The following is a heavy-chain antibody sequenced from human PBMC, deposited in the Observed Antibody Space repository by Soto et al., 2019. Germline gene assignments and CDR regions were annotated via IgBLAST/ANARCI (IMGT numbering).Heavy chain of an antibody. CDR2: INHSGST. V-gene: IGHV4-34*01. CDR1: GGSFSGYY. D-gene: IGHD6-25*01. J-gene: IGHJ6*02. Sequence: QVQLQQWGAGLLKPSETLSLTCAVYGGSFSGYYWSWIRQPPGKGLEWIGEINHSGSTNYNLSLKSRVTISVDTSKNQCSLKLSSVTAADTAVYYCARGGGYGPMEVWGQGTTVTVSS. CDR3: ARGGGYGPMEV.